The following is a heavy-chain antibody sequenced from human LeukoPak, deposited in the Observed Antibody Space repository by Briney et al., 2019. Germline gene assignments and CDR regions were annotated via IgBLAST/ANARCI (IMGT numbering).Heavy chain of an antibody. CDR2: INPSGGST. Sequence: ASVKVSCEASGYTLTSYYMHWVRQAPGQGLEWMGIINPSGGSTTYAQKFQGRVAMTRDTSTSTVYMELSSLRSEDTAVYYCARGPSSFSSSWYSWFDPWGQGTLVTVPS. CDR3: ARGPSSFSSSWYSWFDP. J-gene: IGHJ5*02. CDR1: GYTLTSYY. D-gene: IGHD6-13*01. V-gene: IGHV1-46*01.